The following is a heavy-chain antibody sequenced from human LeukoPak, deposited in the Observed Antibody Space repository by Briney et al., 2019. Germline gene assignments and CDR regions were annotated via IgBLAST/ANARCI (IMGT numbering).Heavy chain of an antibody. V-gene: IGHV3-33*06. CDR3: AKVNYYYDSGGYYGY. CDR1: GFTFSSYG. Sequence: GRSLRLSCAASGFTFSSYGMHWVRQAPGKGLEWVAVIWYDGSNKYYADSVKGRFTISRDNSKNTLYLQMNSLRAEDTAVYYCAKVNYYYDSGGYYGYWGQGTLVTVSS. D-gene: IGHD3-22*01. J-gene: IGHJ4*02. CDR2: IWYDGSNK.